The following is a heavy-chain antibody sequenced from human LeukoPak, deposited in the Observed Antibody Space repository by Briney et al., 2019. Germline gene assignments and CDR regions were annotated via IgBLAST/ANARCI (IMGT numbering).Heavy chain of an antibody. CDR3: AKNYYGSATYYKPFDS. Sequence: GGSLRLSCAASGFTFDDFAMHWIRQAPGKGLEWVSLISGDGGTTYYADSVKGRFTISRDNSKNSLYLQINRLRPEDTAFYYCAKNYYGSATYYKPFDSWGLGTLVTVSS. CDR1: GFTFDDFA. CDR2: ISGDGGTT. D-gene: IGHD3-10*01. V-gene: IGHV3-43*02. J-gene: IGHJ4*02.